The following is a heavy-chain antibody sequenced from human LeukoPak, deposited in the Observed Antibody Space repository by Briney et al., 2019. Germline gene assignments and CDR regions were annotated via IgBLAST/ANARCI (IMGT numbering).Heavy chain of an antibody. V-gene: IGHV3-7*03. J-gene: IGHJ3*02. Sequence: PGGSLRLSCAASGFTFSSYWMSWVRQAPGKGLEWVANIKQDGSEKYYVDSVKGRFTISRDNAKNSLYLQMNSLRAEDTAVYYCARSLNGYPSPGDAFDIWGQGTMVTVSS. CDR3: ARSLNGYPSPGDAFDI. CDR1: GFTFSSYW. CDR2: IKQDGSEK. D-gene: IGHD3-16*02.